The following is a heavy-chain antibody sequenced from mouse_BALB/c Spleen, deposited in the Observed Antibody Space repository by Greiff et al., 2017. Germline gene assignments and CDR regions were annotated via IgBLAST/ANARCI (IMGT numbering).Heavy chain of an antibody. V-gene: IGHV1S56*01. J-gene: IGHJ1*01. CDR2: IYPGNVNT. D-gene: IGHD2-1*01. CDR3: ARGNYGWYFDV. Sequence: QVQLQQSGPELVKPGASVRISCKASGYTFTSYYIHWVKQRPGQGLEWIGWIYPGNVNTKYNEKFKGKATLTADKSSSTAYMQLSSLTSEDSAVYFCARGNYGWYFDVWGAGTTVTVSS. CDR1: GYTFTSYY.